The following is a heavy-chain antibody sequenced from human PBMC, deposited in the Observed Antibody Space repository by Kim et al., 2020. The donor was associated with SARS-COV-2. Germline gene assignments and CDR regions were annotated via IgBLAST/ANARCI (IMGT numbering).Heavy chain of an antibody. Sequence: DSVKGRFTISRDNSKNTLYLQMNSLRAGDTAVYYCAKDRTQPYYYYGMDVWGQGTTVTVSS. CDR3: AKDRTQPYYYYGMDV. D-gene: IGHD2-2*01. J-gene: IGHJ6*02. V-gene: IGHV3-30*02.